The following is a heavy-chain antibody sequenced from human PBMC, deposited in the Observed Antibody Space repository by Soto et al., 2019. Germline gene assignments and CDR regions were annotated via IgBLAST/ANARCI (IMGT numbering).Heavy chain of an antibody. D-gene: IGHD2-21*02. Sequence: GGSLRLSCAASGFTFSSYAMSWVRQAPGKGLEWVSAISGSGGSTYYADSVKGRFTISRDNSKNTLYLQMNSLRAEDTAVYYCAKDQYGGNSGAPDAFDIWGQGTMVTVSS. V-gene: IGHV3-23*01. CDR3: AKDQYGGNSGAPDAFDI. CDR2: ISGSGGST. CDR1: GFTFSSYA. J-gene: IGHJ3*02.